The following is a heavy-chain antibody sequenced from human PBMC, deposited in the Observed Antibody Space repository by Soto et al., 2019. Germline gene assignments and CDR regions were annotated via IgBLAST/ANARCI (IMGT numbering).Heavy chain of an antibody. J-gene: IGHJ4*02. CDR2: IYYSGST. D-gene: IGHD6-19*01. V-gene: IGHV4-59*12. Sequence: SETLSLTCTVSGGSISSYYWSWIRQPPGKGLEWIGYIYYSGSTNHNPSLKSRVTISVDTSKNQFSLKLSSVTAADTAVYYCASVAVAGTNYWGQGTLVTVSS. CDR3: ASVAVAGTNY. CDR1: GGSISSYY.